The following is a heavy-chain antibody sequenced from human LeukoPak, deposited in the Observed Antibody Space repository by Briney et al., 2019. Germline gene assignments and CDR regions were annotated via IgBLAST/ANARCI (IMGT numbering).Heavy chain of an antibody. CDR3: ATQGSSGWYQGFDY. D-gene: IGHD6-19*01. Sequence: PSETLSLTCAVSGGSISNTGYYWGWIRQTPGKRLEWIGSIYYSGSPYYNPSLKSRVTISVDTSKNQFSLKFTSVTAADTAVYYCATQGSSGWYQGFDYWGQGTLVTVSS. CDR1: GGSISNTGYY. CDR2: IYYSGSP. V-gene: IGHV4-39*01. J-gene: IGHJ4*02.